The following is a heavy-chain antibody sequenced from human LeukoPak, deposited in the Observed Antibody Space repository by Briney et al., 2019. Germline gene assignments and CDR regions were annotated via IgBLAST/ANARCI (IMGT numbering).Heavy chain of an antibody. V-gene: IGHV3-11*04. CDR1: GFTFSDYY. D-gene: IGHD3-10*01. CDR2: ISSSGSTI. CDR3: ARDQDVVIMLGIIAYDAFDM. J-gene: IGHJ3*02. Sequence: GGSLRLSCAASGFTFSDYYMSWIRQAPGKGLEWVSYISSSGSTIYYADSVKGRFTISRDNAKNSLYLQMNSLRAEDTAVYYCARDQDVVIMLGIIAYDAFDMWGQGTMVTVSS.